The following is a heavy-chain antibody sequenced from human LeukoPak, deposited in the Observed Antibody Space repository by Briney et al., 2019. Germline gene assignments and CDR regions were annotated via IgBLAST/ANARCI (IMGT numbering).Heavy chain of an antibody. V-gene: IGHV4-34*01. Sequence: TSETLSLTCAVYGGSFSGYYWSWIRQPPGKGLEWIGEINHSGSTNYNPSLKSRVTISVDTSKNQFSLKLSSVTAADTAVYYCARPGPLYYGSGSYYPYFDYWGQGTLVTVSS. CDR1: GGSFSGYY. D-gene: IGHD3-10*01. CDR2: INHSGST. CDR3: ARPGPLYYGSGSYYPYFDY. J-gene: IGHJ4*02.